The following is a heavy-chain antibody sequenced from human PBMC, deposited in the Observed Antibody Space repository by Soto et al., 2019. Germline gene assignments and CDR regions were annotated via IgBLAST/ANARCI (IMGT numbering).Heavy chain of an antibody. CDR3: AKDRLLTGYYFDY. Sequence: QVQLVESGGGVVQPGRYLRLSCAASGFTFSSFGMHWVRQAPGKGLEWVAIISYDGRDKYYADSVKGRFTISRVNSMNTLYLQLDSLRAEDTAVYYCAKDRLLTGYYFDYWGQGTLVTVSS. J-gene: IGHJ4*02. D-gene: IGHD3-9*01. CDR1: GFTFSSFG. V-gene: IGHV3-30*18. CDR2: ISYDGRDK.